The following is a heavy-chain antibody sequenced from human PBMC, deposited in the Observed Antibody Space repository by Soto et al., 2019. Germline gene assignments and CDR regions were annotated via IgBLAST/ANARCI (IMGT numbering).Heavy chain of an antibody. CDR2: ISHYSGNT. J-gene: IGHJ6*02. D-gene: IGHD3-16*01. CDR3: SMVDNYVTPTPEDV. V-gene: IGHV1-18*01. Sequence: QVQLVQSGDEVRKPGSSVKVSCKASGYIFVNYGIAWVRQAPGQGLEWMGWISHYSGNTHYASKVQGRLTMTTDTSTITAYMDLGSLTSDDTAVYDCSMVDNYVTPTPEDVWGQGTTVTVSS. CDR1: GYIFVNYG.